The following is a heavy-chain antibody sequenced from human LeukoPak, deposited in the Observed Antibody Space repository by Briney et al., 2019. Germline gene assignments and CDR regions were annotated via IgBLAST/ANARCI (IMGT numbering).Heavy chain of an antibody. CDR2: ITSSGTYI. Sequence: PRGSLRLSCAASGFTFNVFHMNWVRQAPGKGLEWISSITSSGTYITYADSIQGRFTISRDNAKNSLYLQMNSLRVDDTALYYCARASGGWDLDYWGHGTLVTVSS. D-gene: IGHD1-26*01. CDR3: ARASGGWDLDY. V-gene: IGHV3-21*01. J-gene: IGHJ4*01. CDR1: GFTFNVFH.